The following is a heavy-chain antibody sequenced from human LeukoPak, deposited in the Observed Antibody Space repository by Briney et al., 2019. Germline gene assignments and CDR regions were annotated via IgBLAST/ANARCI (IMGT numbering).Heavy chain of an antibody. V-gene: IGHV4-39*01. D-gene: IGHD3-10*01. Sequence: PSETLSLTCTVSGGSISSSSYYWGWIRQPPGKGLEWIGSIYYSGSTYYNPSLKSRVTISVDTSKNQFSLKLSSVTAADTAVYYCARGRGRSYFDYWGQGTLVTVSS. CDR2: IYYSGST. CDR1: GGSISSSSYY. J-gene: IGHJ4*02. CDR3: ARGRGRSYFDY.